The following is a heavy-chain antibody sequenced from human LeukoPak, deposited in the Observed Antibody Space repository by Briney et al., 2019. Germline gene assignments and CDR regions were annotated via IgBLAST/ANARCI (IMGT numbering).Heavy chain of an antibody. J-gene: IGHJ4*02. CDR2: INPSSGST. CDR1: GYTFNSYY. Sequence: ASVKVSCKASGYTFNSYYMHWVRQAPGQGLEWMEIINPSSGSTSYAQNFQGRVTMTRDTSTSTVYMELSSLRSEDTAVYYCASSSSGWEQRAPFDYWGQGTQVTVSS. CDR3: ASSSSGWEQRAPFDY. D-gene: IGHD6-19*01. V-gene: IGHV1-46*02.